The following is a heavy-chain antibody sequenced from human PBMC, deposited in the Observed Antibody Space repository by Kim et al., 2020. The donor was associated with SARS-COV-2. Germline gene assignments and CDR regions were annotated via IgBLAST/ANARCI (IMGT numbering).Heavy chain of an antibody. CDR3: ATSGYPARRPFESSFYY. Sequence: ASVKVSCKASGYTFTSYGISWVRQAPGQGLEWMGWISAYNGNTNYAQKLQGRVTMTTDTSTSTAYMELRSLRSDDTAVYYCATSGYPARRPFESSFYYWGQGTLVTVSS. CDR1: GYTFTSYG. CDR2: ISAYNGNT. J-gene: IGHJ4*02. D-gene: IGHD3-22*01. V-gene: IGHV1-18*01.